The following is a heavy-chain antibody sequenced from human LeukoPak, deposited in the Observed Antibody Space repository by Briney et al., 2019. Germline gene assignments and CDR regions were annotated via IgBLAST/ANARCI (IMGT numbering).Heavy chain of an antibody. CDR3: AKDVEMATTYFDY. CDR2: VNWNSGSI. V-gene: IGHV3-9*01. Sequence: PGRSLRLSCAASGFTFDDYAMHWVRQAPGKGLEWVSGVNWNSGSIDYADSVKGRFTISRDNAKNSLYLQMNSLRAEDTALYYCAKDVEMATTYFDYWGQGTLVTVSS. D-gene: IGHD5-24*01. J-gene: IGHJ4*02. CDR1: GFTFDDYA.